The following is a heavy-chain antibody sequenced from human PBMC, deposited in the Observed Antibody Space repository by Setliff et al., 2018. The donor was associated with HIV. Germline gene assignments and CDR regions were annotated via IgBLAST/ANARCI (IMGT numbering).Heavy chain of an antibody. V-gene: IGHV3-30*02. J-gene: IGHJ4*02. CDR2: IRYDGNDK. CDR3: AKTREINNFWSGIDY. D-gene: IGHD3-3*01. Sequence: QPGGSLRLSCEASAFIFTTYGMHWVRQAPGKGLEWIAFIRYDGNDKYYADSVKGRFTISRDNSKNTLSLQMNSLRAEDTAVYYCAKTREINNFWSGIDYWGQGTLVTVSS. CDR1: AFIFTTYG.